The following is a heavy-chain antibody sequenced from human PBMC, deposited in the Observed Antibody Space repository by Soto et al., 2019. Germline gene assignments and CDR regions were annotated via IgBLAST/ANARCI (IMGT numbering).Heavy chain of an antibody. CDR3: ARGRGYRGDDRYYSFDMDV. J-gene: IGHJ6*02. CDR2: SIPIFGTA. Sequence: SSVKVSCKASGGTFNNYPITWVRQAPGEGLEWMGGSIPIFGTANYAQKFQGRVTIGVDESTSTAYMELSSLRSEDTAVYYCARGRGYRGDDRYYSFDMDVWGQGTTVTVS. CDR1: GGTFNNYP. V-gene: IGHV1-69*13. D-gene: IGHD5-12*01.